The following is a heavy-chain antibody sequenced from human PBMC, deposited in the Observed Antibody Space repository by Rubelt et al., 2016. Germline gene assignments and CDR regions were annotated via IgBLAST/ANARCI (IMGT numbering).Heavy chain of an antibody. CDR2: IDHSGIT. CDR1: GGSFNDYY. CDR3: ARAGSSLRF. J-gene: IGHJ4*02. D-gene: IGHD6-13*01. V-gene: IGHV4-34*01. Sequence: QVQLQQWGAGLLKPSETLSLTCAVYGGSFNDYYWSWIRRPPGKGLEWIGEIDHSGITNYNPSLKSRVTISADTSRNQFSLRLSSVTAADTAVYFCARAGSSLRFWGQGTLVTVSS.